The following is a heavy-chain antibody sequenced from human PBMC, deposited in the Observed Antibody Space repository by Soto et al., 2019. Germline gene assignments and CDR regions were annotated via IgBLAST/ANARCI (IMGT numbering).Heavy chain of an antibody. V-gene: IGHV3-53*01. Sequence: GGSLILSCAAFGLTVSGKRYVAWVRQAPGKGLEWISALYDVDGTYYADSVKGRFTTSSGSSKTTVYLQMNGLRPDDTAVYYCASWHEREHAYDVWGRGTTVTV. CDR2: LYDVDGT. J-gene: IGHJ3*01. CDR1: GLTVSGKRY. CDR3: ASWHEREHAYDV. D-gene: IGHD1-1*01.